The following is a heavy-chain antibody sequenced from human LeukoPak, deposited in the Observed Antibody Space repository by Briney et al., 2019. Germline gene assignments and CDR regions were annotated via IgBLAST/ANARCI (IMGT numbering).Heavy chain of an antibody. CDR3: ARVRISSSWYTGNWFDP. V-gene: IGHV4-59*01. Sequence: SETLSLTCTVSGGSISSYYWSWIRQPPGKGLEWIGYIYYSGSTNYNPSLKSRVTISVDTSKNQFSLKLSSVTAADTAVYYCARVRISSSWYTGNWFDPWGQGTLVTVSS. CDR1: GGSISSYY. CDR2: IYYSGST. J-gene: IGHJ5*02. D-gene: IGHD6-13*01.